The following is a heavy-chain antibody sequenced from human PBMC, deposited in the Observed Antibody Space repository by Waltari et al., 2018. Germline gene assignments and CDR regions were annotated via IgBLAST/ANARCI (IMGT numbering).Heavy chain of an antibody. CDR3: ARLEVNTPTDFDY. CDR2: INPNSGGT. Sequence: QVQLVQSGAEVKKPGASVQVSCKASGYTFTGYYMHLVRQAPGQGLEWMGWINPNSGGTNYAQKFQGRVTMTRDTSISTAYMELSRLRSDDTAVYYCARLEVNTPTDFDYWGQGTLVTVSS. CDR1: GYTFTGYY. V-gene: IGHV1-2*02. J-gene: IGHJ4*02. D-gene: IGHD4-17*01.